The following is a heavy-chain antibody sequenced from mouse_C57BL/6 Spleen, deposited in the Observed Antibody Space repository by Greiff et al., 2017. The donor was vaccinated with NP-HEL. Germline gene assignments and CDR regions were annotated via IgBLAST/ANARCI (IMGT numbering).Heavy chain of an antibody. D-gene: IGHD4-1*01. CDR2: ISYDGSN. CDR1: GYSITSGYY. V-gene: IGHV3-6*01. Sequence: EVKVEESGPGLVKPSQSLSLTSSVTGYSITSGYYWNWIRQFPGNKLEWMGYISYDGSNNYNPSLKNRISITRDTSKNQFFLKLNSVTTEDTATYYCARLGRDLAWFAYWGQGTLVTVSA. J-gene: IGHJ3*01. CDR3: ARLGRDLAWFAY.